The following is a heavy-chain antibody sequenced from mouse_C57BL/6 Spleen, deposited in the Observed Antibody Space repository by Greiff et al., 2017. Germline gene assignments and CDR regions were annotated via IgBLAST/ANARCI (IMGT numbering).Heavy chain of an antibody. CDR3: AIFYYGSSGLDC. D-gene: IGHD1-1*01. CDR1: GYTFTSYW. CDR2: IHPSDSDT. J-gene: IGHJ3*01. Sequence: QVQLKQPGAELVKPGASVKVSCKASGYTFTSYWMHWVKQRPGQGLEWIGRIHPSDSDTNYNQKFKGKATLTVDKSSSTAYMQLSSLTSEDSAVYYCAIFYYGSSGLDCWGQGTLVTVSA. V-gene: IGHV1-74*01.